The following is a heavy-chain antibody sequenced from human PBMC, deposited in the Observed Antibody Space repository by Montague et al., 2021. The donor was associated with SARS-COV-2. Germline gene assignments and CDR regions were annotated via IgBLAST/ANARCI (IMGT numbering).Heavy chain of an antibody. CDR1: GDSVSSNSAA. Sequence: CAISGDSVSSNSAAWNWIRQSPSTALEWLGRTYYRTKWYNDYAVSVKSRITINPDTSKNQFSLQLNSVTPEDTAVYYCARDTRIQLWFDRDYYYGMDVWGQGTTVTVSS. V-gene: IGHV6-1*01. CDR3: ARDTRIQLWFDRDYYYGMDV. J-gene: IGHJ6*02. CDR2: TYYRTKWYN. D-gene: IGHD5-18*01.